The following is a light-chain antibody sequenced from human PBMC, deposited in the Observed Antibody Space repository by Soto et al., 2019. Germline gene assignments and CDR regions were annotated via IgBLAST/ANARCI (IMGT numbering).Light chain of an antibody. V-gene: IGKV1-27*01. CDR1: QDISVY. CDR2: SAS. Sequence: DIQMTQSPSSLSASVGDRVTITCRASQDISVYLAWYQQKPGKVPKLLIYSASTLQSGVPSRFSGSGSGTDFTLNISSLQPEDVATYYCQKFNTAPLTFGPGTRLEIK. CDR3: QKFNTAPLT. J-gene: IGKJ5*01.